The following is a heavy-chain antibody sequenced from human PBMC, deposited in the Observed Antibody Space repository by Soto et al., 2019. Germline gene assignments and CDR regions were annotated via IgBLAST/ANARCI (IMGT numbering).Heavy chain of an antibody. J-gene: IGHJ6*02. CDR3: ASDLPPTCPHQLCGMDV. CDR1: GGSISSGDYY. Sequence: QVQLQESGPGLVKPSQTLSLTCTVSGGSISSGDYYWSWIGQPPGKGLEWIGYIYYSGSTYYNPSLKSRVTISVDTSKNLFPLKLSSVTAADTAVDYCASDLPPTCPHQLCGMDVWGQGTPVTVSS. V-gene: IGHV4-30-4*01. D-gene: IGHD1-1*01. CDR2: IYYSGST.